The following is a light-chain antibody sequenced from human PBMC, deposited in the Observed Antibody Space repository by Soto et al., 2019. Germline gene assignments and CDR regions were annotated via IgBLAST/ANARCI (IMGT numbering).Light chain of an antibody. CDR1: SSDVGGYFY. CDR2: EVT. J-gene: IGLJ3*02. Sequence: QSVLTQPPSASGSPGQSVTISCTGTSSDVGGYFYVSWYQQHPGKAPKLMIYEVTKRPSGVPDRFSGSKSGNTASLTVSGLQAEDEAEYYCAAWDDSLNGGVFGGGTKLTVL. V-gene: IGLV2-8*01. CDR3: AAWDDSLNGGV.